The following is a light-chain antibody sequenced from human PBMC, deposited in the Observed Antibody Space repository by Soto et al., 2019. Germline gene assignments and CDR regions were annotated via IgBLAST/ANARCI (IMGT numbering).Light chain of an antibody. V-gene: IGKV1-39*01. Sequence: DIHMTQSPSTLSASVGDRVTITCRPSQRISFYLNWYQQKPGKAHKVLIYAASNLQSGVPSRFSGSGSGTEFTLTISSLQPEDFAPYYCQQSSSIPIPFGQGTRLAIK. CDR1: QRISFY. CDR3: QQSSSIPIP. J-gene: IGKJ5*01. CDR2: AAS.